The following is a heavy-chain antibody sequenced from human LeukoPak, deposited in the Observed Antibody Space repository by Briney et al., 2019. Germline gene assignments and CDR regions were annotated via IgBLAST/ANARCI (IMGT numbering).Heavy chain of an antibody. CDR1: GYTFTGYY. CDR3: ARAAYCGGDCYKGPGGPIDAFDI. D-gene: IGHD2-21*01. Sequence: ASVKVSCKASGYTFTGYYMHWVRQAPGQGLEWMGWINPNSGGANYAQKFQGRVTMTRDTSISTAYMELSRLRSDDTAVYYCARAAYCGGDCYKGPGGPIDAFDIWGQGTMVTVSS. CDR2: INPNSGGA. V-gene: IGHV1-2*02. J-gene: IGHJ3*02.